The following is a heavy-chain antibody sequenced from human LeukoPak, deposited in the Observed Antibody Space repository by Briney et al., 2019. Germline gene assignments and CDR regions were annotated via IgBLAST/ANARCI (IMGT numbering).Heavy chain of an antibody. V-gene: IGHV3-30*02. CDR1: GFTFSSYG. CDR3: AKDGQREPDFYYYYMDV. J-gene: IGHJ6*03. CDR2: IRYDGSNK. D-gene: IGHD6-25*01. Sequence: QPGGSLRLSCAASGFTFSSYGMHWVRQAPGKGLEWVAFIRYDGSNKYYADSVKGRFTISRDNSKNTLYLQMNSLRAEDTAEYYCAKDGQREPDFYYYYMDVWGKGTTVTLSS.